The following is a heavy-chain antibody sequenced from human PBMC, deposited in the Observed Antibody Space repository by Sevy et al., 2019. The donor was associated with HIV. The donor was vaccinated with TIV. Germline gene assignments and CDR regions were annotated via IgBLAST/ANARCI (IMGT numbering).Heavy chain of an antibody. CDR1: GFTFSSYG. J-gene: IGHJ4*02. Sequence: GGSLRLSCAASGFTFSSYGMHWVRQAPGRGLEWVAVISYDGSNKYYADSVKGRFTISRDNSKNTLYLQMKSLRAEDTAVYYCAKEGRVEITGTTRGPFDYWGQRTLVTVSS. CDR2: ISYDGSNK. D-gene: IGHD1-20*01. CDR3: AKEGRVEITGTTRGPFDY. V-gene: IGHV3-30*18.